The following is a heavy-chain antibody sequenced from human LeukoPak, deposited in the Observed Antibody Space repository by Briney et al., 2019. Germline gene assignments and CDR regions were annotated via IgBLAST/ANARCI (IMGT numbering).Heavy chain of an antibody. V-gene: IGHV3-23*01. J-gene: IGHJ5*02. CDR3: AKVPGGKGWIFDP. Sequence: GGSLRLSCAASGFTFSNYALSWVRQAPGRGLEYVSAITGSGGGTYYTDSVKGRFTISRDNSRNTLYLQMNSLRAEDTAVYYCAKVPGGKGWIFDPWGQGTLVTVSS. CDR1: GFTFSNYA. D-gene: IGHD5-12*01. CDR2: ITGSGGGT.